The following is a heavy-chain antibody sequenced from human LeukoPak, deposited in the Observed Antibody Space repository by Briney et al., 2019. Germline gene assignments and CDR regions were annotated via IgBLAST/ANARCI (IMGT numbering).Heavy chain of an antibody. CDR2: IWYDGSNI. CDR3: VRELPPVVQYYFDH. CDR1: GFTFSDYG. Sequence: GRSLRLSCAASGFTFSDYGMHWVRQAPGKGLEWVAAIWYDGSNIYYADSVKGRFTISRDNSRNTLYLQMNSLRAEDTAVYYCVRELPPVVQYYFDHWGPGTLVTVSS. V-gene: IGHV3-33*01. D-gene: IGHD2-21*01. J-gene: IGHJ4*02.